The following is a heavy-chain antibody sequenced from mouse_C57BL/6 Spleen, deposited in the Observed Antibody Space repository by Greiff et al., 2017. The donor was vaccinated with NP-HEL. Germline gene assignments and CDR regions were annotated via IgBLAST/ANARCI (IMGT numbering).Heavy chain of an antibody. J-gene: IGHJ3*01. D-gene: IGHD4-1*01. CDR2: IDPSDSET. CDR1: GYTFTSYW. V-gene: IGHV1-52*01. CDR3: ARADNWDEFAY. Sequence: QVQLQQPGAELVRPGSSVKLSCKASGYTFTSYWMHWVKQRPIQGLEWIGNIDPSDSETHYNQKFKDKATLTVDKSSSTAYMQLSSLTSEDSAVYYCARADNWDEFAYWGQGTLVTVSA.